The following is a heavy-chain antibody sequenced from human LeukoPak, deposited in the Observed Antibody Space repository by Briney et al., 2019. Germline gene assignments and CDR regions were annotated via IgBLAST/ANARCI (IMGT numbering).Heavy chain of an antibody. CDR1: GFTFSSYG. CDR2: ISYDGSNK. Sequence: TGGSLRLSRAASGFTFSSYGMHWVRQAPGKGLEWVAVISYDGSNKYYADSVKGRFTISRDNSKNTLYLQMNSLRAEDTAVYYCAKGEYFDYWGQGTLVTVSS. J-gene: IGHJ4*02. V-gene: IGHV3-30*18. CDR3: AKGEYFDY.